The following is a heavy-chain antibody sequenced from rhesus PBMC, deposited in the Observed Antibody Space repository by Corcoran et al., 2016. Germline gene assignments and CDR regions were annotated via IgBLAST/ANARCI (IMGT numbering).Heavy chain of an antibody. D-gene: IGHD2-39*02. J-gene: IGHJ5-1*01. CDR3: ARSGWTSWDNRFDV. Sequence: QLQLQESGPGLVKPLETLSLTCVVSDGSIINTYWNSIRQPPGKGLEWIARISGSGGATAYYSSLKIRVTISTDMSKNQFSLKVNSVTAADTAVYYCARSGWTSWDNRFDVWGAGVLVTVSS. V-gene: IGHV4-173*01. CDR1: DGSIINTY. CDR2: ISGSGGAT.